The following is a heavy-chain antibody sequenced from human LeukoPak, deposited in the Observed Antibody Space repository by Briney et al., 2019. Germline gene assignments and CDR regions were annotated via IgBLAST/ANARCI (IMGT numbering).Heavy chain of an antibody. D-gene: IGHD7-27*01. CDR3: ARAPGNDAFDI. V-gene: IGHV1-69*04. CDR2: IIPILGVA. Sequence: SVKVSCKASGGTFSNYAISWVRQAPGQGLKWMGRIIPILGVANYAQKFQGRVSITADKSTGTAYMELSSLRSEDTAVYFCARAPGNDAFDIWGQGTMVTVSS. J-gene: IGHJ3*02. CDR1: GGTFSNYA.